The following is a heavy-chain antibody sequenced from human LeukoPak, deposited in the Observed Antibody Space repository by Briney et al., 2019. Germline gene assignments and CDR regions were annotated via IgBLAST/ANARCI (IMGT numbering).Heavy chain of an antibody. J-gene: IGHJ4*02. CDR2: INGDGSIT. CDR1: GFTFSTSW. V-gene: IGHV3-74*01. Sequence: GGSLRLSCAASGFTFSTSWMNWVRQAPGKGPVWVSRINGDGSITTYADTVKGRFTISRDNAKNALSLQMNSLRAEDTAVYYCRYGSSSGDYWGQGTLVTVSS. D-gene: IGHD6-6*01. CDR3: RYGSSSGDY.